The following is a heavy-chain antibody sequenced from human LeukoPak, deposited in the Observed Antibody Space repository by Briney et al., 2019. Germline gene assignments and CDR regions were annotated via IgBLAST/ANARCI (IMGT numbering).Heavy chain of an antibody. Sequence: KTSETLSLTCIVSGGSISSTSYYWGWIRQSPGKGLEWIGSIHYRGTTYYNPSLLSRGTISVDTSKNQFSLKLSSVTAADTAVYYCARGGCSSTSCYYAYWGQGTLVTVSS. CDR2: IHYRGTT. D-gene: IGHD2-2*01. V-gene: IGHV4-39*07. CDR3: ARGGCSSTSCYYAY. J-gene: IGHJ4*02. CDR1: GGSISSTSYY.